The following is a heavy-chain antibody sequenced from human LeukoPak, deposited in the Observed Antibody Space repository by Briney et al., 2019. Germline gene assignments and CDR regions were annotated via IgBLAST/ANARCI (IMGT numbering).Heavy chain of an antibody. CDR3: AKDTSYDSRNYFVDY. D-gene: IGHD3-22*01. Sequence: GGSLRLSCAASGFTFDDDGMSWVRQAPGKGLEWVSGINWNGGSTGYADSVKGRFTISRDNAKNSLYLQMNSLRTEDTALYYCAKDTSYDSRNYFVDYWGQGTLVTVTS. CDR1: GFTFDDDG. V-gene: IGHV3-20*04. J-gene: IGHJ4*02. CDR2: INWNGGST.